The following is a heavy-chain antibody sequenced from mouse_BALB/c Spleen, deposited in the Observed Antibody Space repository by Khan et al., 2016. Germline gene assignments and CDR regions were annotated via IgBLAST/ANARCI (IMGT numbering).Heavy chain of an antibody. D-gene: IGHD2-2*01. V-gene: IGHV3-1*02. CDR2: IHYSGST. J-gene: IGHJ2*01. CDR1: GYSIISGYS. Sequence: EVQLQESGPDLVKPSQSLSLTCTVTGYSIISGYSWHWIRQFPGNKLEWMAYIHYSGSTNYNPSLKSRISLTRDTSKNRFILKLNSVTTDDTATYYCAGVTTGDYFDYWGQGTTLTVSS. CDR3: AGVTTGDYFDY.